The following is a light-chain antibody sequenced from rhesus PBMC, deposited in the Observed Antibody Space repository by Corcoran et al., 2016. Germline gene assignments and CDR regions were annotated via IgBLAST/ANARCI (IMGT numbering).Light chain of an antibody. CDR1: QSLLHSDGYTY. J-gene: IGKJ2*01. V-gene: IGKV2-78*01. CDR2: LGS. CDR3: MQGTQLPYS. Sequence: DIVMTQTPLSLPVTPGEPASISCRSSQSLLHSDGYTYLDWYLQKPGQSPQVLVYLGSNRASGVPDRFSGRGSGTDFTLKISRVEAEDVGVYFGMQGTQLPYSFGQGTKVEIK.